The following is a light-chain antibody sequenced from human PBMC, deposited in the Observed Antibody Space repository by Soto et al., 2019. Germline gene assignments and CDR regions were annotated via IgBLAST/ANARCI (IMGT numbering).Light chain of an antibody. Sequence: IVMTDSPVSRVDIPGRPAFINCSSSQSLLNSNGYSCLDWYLQKPGQSPQLLIYLGSSRASGVPDRFSGSGSGADFTLTISRVEAEDVGFYYCMQALQAPLTFGQGTKVDIK. J-gene: IGKJ1*01. CDR3: MQALQAPLT. CDR1: QSLLNSNGYSC. V-gene: IGKV2-28*01. CDR2: LGS.